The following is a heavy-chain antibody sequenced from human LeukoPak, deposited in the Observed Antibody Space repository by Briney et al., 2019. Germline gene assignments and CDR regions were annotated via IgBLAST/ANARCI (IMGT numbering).Heavy chain of an antibody. CDR3: AKYSGSSYFDY. CDR1: GFTFSSYG. CDR2: ISYDGSNK. D-gene: IGHD1-26*01. J-gene: IGHJ4*02. V-gene: IGHV3-30*18. Sequence: RPGGSLRLSCAASGFTFSSYGRHWVRQAPGKGLEWVAVISYDGSNKYYADSVKGRFTISRDNSKNTLYLQMNSLRAEDTAVYYCAKYSGSSYFDYWGQGTLVTVSS.